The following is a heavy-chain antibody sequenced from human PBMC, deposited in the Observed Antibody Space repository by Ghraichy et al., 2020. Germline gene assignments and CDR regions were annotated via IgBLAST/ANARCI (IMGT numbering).Heavy chain of an antibody. Sequence: GSLRLSCTVSGGSISSYYWSWIRQPPGKGLEWIGYIYYSGSTNYNPSLKSRVTISVDTSKNQFSLKLSSVTAADTAVYYCARAWMMGDWEVGYGYAVDYWGQGTLVTVSS. CDR2: IYYSGST. V-gene: IGHV4-59*01. D-gene: IGHD2-2*03. CDR1: GGSISSYY. J-gene: IGHJ4*02. CDR3: ARAWMMGDWEVGYGYAVDY.